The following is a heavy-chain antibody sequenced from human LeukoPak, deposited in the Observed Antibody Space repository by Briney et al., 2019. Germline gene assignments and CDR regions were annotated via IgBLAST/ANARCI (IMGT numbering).Heavy chain of an antibody. J-gene: IGHJ4*02. V-gene: IGHV4-4*02. D-gene: IGHD5-18*01. CDR2: IYHSGSA. Sequence: PSGTLSLTCGVSGGSISSNNWWSWVRQPPGQGLEWIGEIYHSGSANYSPSLKSRVTISVDKSKNQLSLKLISVTAADTAVYYCARDVGTALVTGDYWGQGTLVTVSS. CDR1: GGSISSNNW. CDR3: ARDVGTALVTGDY.